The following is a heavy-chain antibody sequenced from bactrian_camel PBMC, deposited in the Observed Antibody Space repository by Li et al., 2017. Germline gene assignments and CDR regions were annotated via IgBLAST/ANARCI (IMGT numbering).Heavy chain of an antibody. CDR2: IDSGGAT. Sequence: VQLVESGGGSVQAGGSLTLSCSGYTNNRKCMGWFRQVAGNERQGVAVIDSGGATSYVDSVKGRFTISQDNAKNTVYLQMNNLKPEDTAVYYCAAETPPCTVIGGMKPPSWFTYWGRGTQVTVS. V-gene: IGHV3S53*01. J-gene: IGHJ4*01. CDR3: AAETPPCTVIGGMKPPSWFTY. D-gene: IGHD3*01. CDR1: GYTNNRKC.